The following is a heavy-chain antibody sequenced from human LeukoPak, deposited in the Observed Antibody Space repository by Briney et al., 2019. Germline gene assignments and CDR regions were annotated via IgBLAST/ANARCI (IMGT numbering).Heavy chain of an antibody. D-gene: IGHD2-2*01. CDR1: GVTVSSNY. CDR2: IYSGGST. CDR3: ARGVVVPAAIFPYYFDY. V-gene: IGHV3-66*02. Sequence: GGSLRLYCAASGVTVSSNYMSWVRQAPGKGLEWVSVIYSGGSTYYADSVKGRFTISRDNSKDTLYLQMNSLRPEDTAVYYCARGVVVPAAIFPYYFDYWGQGTLVTVSS. J-gene: IGHJ4*02.